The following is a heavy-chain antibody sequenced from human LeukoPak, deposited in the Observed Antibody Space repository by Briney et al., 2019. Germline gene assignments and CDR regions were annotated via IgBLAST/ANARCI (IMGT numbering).Heavy chain of an antibody. J-gene: IGHJ6*04. D-gene: IGHD6-13*01. CDR2: ISYTGST. CDR3: ARVRSSSWYGVDV. V-gene: IGHV4-59*12. Sequence: SETLSLTCTVSGGSISRYYWSWIRQHPGNGLGWIGYISYTGSTTYNSSLKSRVTISLDTSQNQFSLKLSSVTAADTAVYYCARVRSSSWYGVDVWGKGTTVTVSS. CDR1: GGSISRYY.